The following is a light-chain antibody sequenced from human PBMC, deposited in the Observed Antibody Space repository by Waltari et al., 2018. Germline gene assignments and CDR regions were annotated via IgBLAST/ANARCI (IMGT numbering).Light chain of an antibody. V-gene: IGKV1-39*01. CDR2: AVF. Sequence: DIQMTQSPSSLSASVGDRVTITCRASPDISNNLNWYQQKPGKAPDLLIVAVFTLQSGVPSRFSGSGSGTEFTLTISSLQPEDSATYYCQQSYTMPMYTFGHGTKLEIK. J-gene: IGKJ2*01. CDR3: QQSYTMPMYT. CDR1: PDISNN.